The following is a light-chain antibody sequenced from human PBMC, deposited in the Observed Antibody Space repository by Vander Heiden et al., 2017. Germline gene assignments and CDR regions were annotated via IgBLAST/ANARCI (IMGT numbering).Light chain of an antibody. CDR3: GTWDSSLSAVI. V-gene: IGLV1-51*01. J-gene: IGLJ2*01. CDR1: SSNIGNNY. Sequence: QSVLTQPPSVSAAPGQKVTISCPGSSSNIGNNYVSWYQHLPGTAPKLLIYDNDKRPSGIPDRFSASKSGTSATLGITGLQTGDEAYYSCGTWDSSLSAVIFGGGTSLTVL. CDR2: DND.